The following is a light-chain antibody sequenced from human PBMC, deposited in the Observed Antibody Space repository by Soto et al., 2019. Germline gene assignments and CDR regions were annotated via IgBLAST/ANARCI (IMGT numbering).Light chain of an antibody. J-gene: IGKJ4*01. CDR3: QQYYSTPPVT. CDR1: QSVLYSSNNKNF. V-gene: IGKV4-1*01. CDR2: WAS. Sequence: DIVMTQSPDSLAVSLGERATINCKSSQSVLYSSNNKNFLAWYQQKPGQPPKLLIYWASTRESGVPDRFSGSGSGTDFTLTISSLQAEDVALYYCQQYYSTPPVTFGGGTKVEI.